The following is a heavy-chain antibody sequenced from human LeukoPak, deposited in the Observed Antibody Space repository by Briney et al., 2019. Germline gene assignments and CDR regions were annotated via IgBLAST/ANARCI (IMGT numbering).Heavy chain of an antibody. Sequence: PGGSLTLSCAASGFTFSPYSMTWVRQAPGKGLEWVASISGLRNFTYYADSVKGRFTVSRDNAKNSLYLQINSLRAEDTAVYYCARARGSSWYREYWGQGTLVTVSP. V-gene: IGHV3-21*01. D-gene: IGHD6-13*01. CDR3: ARARGSSWYREY. J-gene: IGHJ4*02. CDR1: GFTFSPYS. CDR2: ISGLRNFT.